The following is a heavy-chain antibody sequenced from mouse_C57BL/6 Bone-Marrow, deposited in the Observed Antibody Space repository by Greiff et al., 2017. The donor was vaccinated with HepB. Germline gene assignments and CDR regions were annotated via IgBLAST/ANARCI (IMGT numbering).Heavy chain of an antibody. V-gene: IGHV1-12*01. D-gene: IGHD1-1*01. CDR2: IYPGNGDT. CDR3: ARSPHYYGSSYGWFAY. Sequence: LQQSGAELVRPGASVKTSCKASGYTFTSYNMHWVKQTPRQGLEWIGAIYPGNGDTSYNQKFKGKATLTVDKSSSTAYMQLSSLTSEDSAVYFCARSPHYYGSSYGWFAYWGQGTLVTVSA. CDR1: GYTFTSYN. J-gene: IGHJ3*01.